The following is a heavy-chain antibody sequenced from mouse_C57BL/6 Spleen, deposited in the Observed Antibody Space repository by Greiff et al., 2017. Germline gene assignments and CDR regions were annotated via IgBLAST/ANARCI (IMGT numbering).Heavy chain of an antibody. J-gene: IGHJ1*03. CDR1: GYTFTSYW. D-gene: IGHD2-3*01. Sequence: QVQLQQPGTELVKPGASVKLSCKASGYTFTSYWMHWVKQRPGQGLEWIGNINPSNGGTNYNEKFKSKATLTVDTSSSTAYLQLSSLTSEDSAVYDCARAGDGYLWYLDVWGTGTTVTVSS. CDR3: ARAGDGYLWYLDV. CDR2: INPSNGGT. V-gene: IGHV1-53*01.